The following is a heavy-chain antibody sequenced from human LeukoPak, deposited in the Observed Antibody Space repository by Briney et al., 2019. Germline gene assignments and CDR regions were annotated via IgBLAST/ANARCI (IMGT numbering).Heavy chain of an antibody. CDR3: ARSAGIVKRDY. V-gene: IGHV1-2*02. CDR2: INPNSDGT. CDR1: GYTFTGYY. D-gene: IGHD1-26*01. Sequence: ASVKVSCTASGYTFTGYYMHWVRQAPGQGLEWMGWINPNSDGTNSAQRFQGRVTMTRDTSISTAYMELSSLRSDDTAVYYCARSAGIVKRDYWGQGTLVTVSS. J-gene: IGHJ4*02.